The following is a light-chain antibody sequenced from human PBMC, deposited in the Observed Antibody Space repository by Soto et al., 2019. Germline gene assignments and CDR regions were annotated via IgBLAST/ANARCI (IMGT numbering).Light chain of an antibody. CDR2: GAY. V-gene: IGKV3-15*01. CDR1: QSVSTN. CDR3: QQYHSWRS. J-gene: IGKJ1*01. Sequence: EIVLTQSPFTLSVSPGESATLSCRASQSVSTNLARYQQKPGQAPLLLIYGAYTRSTAVPDRFSGSGSWTDFTRNISSLPSEEFAVYYGQQYHSWRSFGQGTKVESK.